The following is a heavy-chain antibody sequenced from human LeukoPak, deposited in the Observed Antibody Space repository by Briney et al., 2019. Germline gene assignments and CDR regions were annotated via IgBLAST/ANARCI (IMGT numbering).Heavy chain of an antibody. J-gene: IGHJ6*03. CDR2: IYSSGST. D-gene: IGHD3-22*01. CDR1: GGSISRYH. V-gene: IGHV4-59*01. Sequence: SETLSLTCTVSGGSISRYHWSWIRQPPGKGLESIGYIYSSGSTHYNPSLKSRVTISVDTSKNQFSLKLSSVTAADTAVYYCARARNYYDSSGYYYGYYYYYYMDVWGKGTTVTISS. CDR3: ARARNYYDSSGYYYGYYYYYYMDV.